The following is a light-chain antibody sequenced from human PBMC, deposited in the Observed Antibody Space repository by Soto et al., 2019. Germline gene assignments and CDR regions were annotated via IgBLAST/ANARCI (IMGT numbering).Light chain of an antibody. V-gene: IGLV2-14*01. CDR1: SSDVGAYNY. CDR3: SSYTGSSTYV. CDR2: EVS. Sequence: QSALTQPASVSGSPGQSITISCTGTSSDVGAYNYVSWYQQYPGKAPKLIIYEVSNRPSGVSNRFSGSKSGNTASLTISGLQAEDEADYYCSSYTGSSTYVFGIGTKVTVL. J-gene: IGLJ1*01.